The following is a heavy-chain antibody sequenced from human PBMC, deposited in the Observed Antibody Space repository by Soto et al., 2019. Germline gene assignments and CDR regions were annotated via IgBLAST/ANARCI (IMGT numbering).Heavy chain of an antibody. CDR1: GYTFTSYG. V-gene: IGHV1-18*01. CDR2: ISAHNGNT. Sequence: QVHLVQSGAEVKKPGASVKVSCKASGYTFTSYGITWVRQAPGQGLEWMGWISAHNGNTDYAQKPQGRVIVTRDNSTSTAYMELRSLISDDTAVYYCARGRYGDYWGQGALVTVSS. J-gene: IGHJ4*02. CDR3: ARGRYGDY. D-gene: IGHD1-1*01.